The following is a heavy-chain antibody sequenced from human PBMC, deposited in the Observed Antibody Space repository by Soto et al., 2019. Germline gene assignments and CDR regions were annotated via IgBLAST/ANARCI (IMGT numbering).Heavy chain of an antibody. D-gene: IGHD3-22*01. Sequence: PGESLKISCKGSGYSLAGYWLTWLRQKPGKGLEWMGRIDPSDSQTYYSPSFRGHVTISATKSITTVFLPWSSLRASDTAMYYCARQIYDSDTGPNFQYYFESWGQGTPVTVSS. CDR2: IDPSDSQT. CDR3: ARQIYDSDTGPNFQYYFES. CDR1: GYSLAGYW. V-gene: IGHV5-10-1*01. J-gene: IGHJ4*02.